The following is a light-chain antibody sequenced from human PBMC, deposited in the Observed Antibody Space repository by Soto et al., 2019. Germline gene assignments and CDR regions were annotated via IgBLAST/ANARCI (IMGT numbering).Light chain of an antibody. J-gene: IGLJ1*01. CDR3: RSYTSSTTQV. Sequence: QSALTHPASVSVAAGQSITISCTGTSSYVGGYNYVSWYQQHPGKAPKLMISEVSHRPSGVSNRFSGSKSGNTACLTISGLQAEDEADYYCRSYTSSTTQVFGTGTKVTV. CDR1: SSYVGGYNY. V-gene: IGLV2-14*01. CDR2: EVS.